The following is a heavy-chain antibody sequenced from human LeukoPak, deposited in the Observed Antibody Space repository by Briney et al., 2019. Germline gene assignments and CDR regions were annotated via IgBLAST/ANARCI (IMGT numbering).Heavy chain of an antibody. CDR3: ARGSREMINYYFDY. Sequence: SETLSLTCTVSSGSISSGGHYWSWIRQHPGKGLEWIGYIYYTGDTYYNPSLKSRVTIFADTSKNQFSLKLSSVTAADTAVYYCARGSREMINYYFDYWGQGTLVTVSS. V-gene: IGHV4-31*03. CDR1: SGSISSGGHY. CDR2: IYYTGDT. J-gene: IGHJ4*02. D-gene: IGHD5-24*01.